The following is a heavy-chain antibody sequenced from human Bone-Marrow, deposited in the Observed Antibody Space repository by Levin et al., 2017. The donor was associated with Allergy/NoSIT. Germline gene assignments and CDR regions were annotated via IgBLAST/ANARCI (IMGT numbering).Heavy chain of an antibody. CDR2: ISGGGST. CDR1: GGSITSYI. V-gene: IGHV4-59*08. CDR3: ARHGETATPVNENWFDP. D-gene: IGHD4-11*01. J-gene: IGHJ5*02. Sequence: SETLSLTCTVSGGSITSYIWTWIRQPPGKGLDWIGYISGGGSTNYNPTLTSRVTLSLDASKNQFSLKLTSVTAADTAVYYCARHGETATPVNENWFDPWGRGILVTVSS.